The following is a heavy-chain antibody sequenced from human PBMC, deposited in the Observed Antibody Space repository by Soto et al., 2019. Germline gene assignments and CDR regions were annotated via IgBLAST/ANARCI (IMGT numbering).Heavy chain of an antibody. Sequence: AASVKVSCKASGYTFTSYAVHWVRQAPGQRLEWMGWINAGNGNTKYSQKFPGRVTITRDTSASTAYMELSSLRSEDTAVYYCARDLGGWPDYWGQGTLVTVSS. CDR3: ARDLGGWPDY. CDR1: GYTFTSYA. D-gene: IGHD2-15*01. CDR2: INAGNGNT. J-gene: IGHJ4*02. V-gene: IGHV1-3*01.